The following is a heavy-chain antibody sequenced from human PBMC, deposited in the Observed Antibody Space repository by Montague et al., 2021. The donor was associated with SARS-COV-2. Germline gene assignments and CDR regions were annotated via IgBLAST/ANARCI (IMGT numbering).Heavy chain of an antibody. D-gene: IGHD2-21*02. CDR1: GGSISSGTYY. V-gene: IGHV4-31*03. Sequence: TLSLTCSVSGGSISSGTYYWTWIRQRPGKGLEWTGYIFYSGSTYYNPSLKSRVTISADTSKNHFSLRLNSVTAADTAVYYCARGRLLPYFDYWGQGTLVTVSS. CDR3: ARGRLLPYFDY. CDR2: IFYSGST. J-gene: IGHJ4*02.